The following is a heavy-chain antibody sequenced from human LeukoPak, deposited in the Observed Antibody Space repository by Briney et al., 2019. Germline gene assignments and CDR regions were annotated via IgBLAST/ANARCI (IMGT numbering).Heavy chain of an antibody. CDR2: IYHSGST. J-gene: IGHJ4*02. V-gene: IGHV4-4*02. CDR3: AREGLSSSWYLVDY. D-gene: IGHD6-13*01. Sequence: SGTLSLTCAVSGGSISSSNWWSWVRQPPGKGLEWIGEIYHSGSTNYNPSLKSRVTMSVDTSKNQFSLKLSSVTAADTAVYYCAREGLSSSWYLVDYWGQGTLVTVSS. CDR1: GGSISSSNW.